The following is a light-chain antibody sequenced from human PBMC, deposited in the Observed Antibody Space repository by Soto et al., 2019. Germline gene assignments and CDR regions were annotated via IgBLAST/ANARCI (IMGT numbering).Light chain of an antibody. CDR1: QSINNY. CDR2: GAS. V-gene: IGKV1-39*01. J-gene: IGKJ2*01. Sequence: DVHMTQSPSSLSASVGDRVTITCQASQSINNYLSWYQQKPGKAPKLLIYGASNLQTGVPSRFSGSGSGTEYTLTISSLQPEDSATYYCQQSYSMYTFGQGTKLEIK. CDR3: QQSYSMYT.